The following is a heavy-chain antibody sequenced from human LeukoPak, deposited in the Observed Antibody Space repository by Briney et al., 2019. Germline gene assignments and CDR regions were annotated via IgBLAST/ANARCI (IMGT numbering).Heavy chain of an antibody. CDR1: GYSISSGYY. CDR2: IYHSGST. V-gene: IGHV4-38-2*02. D-gene: IGHD1-26*01. CDR3: ASFLSGSYPDY. J-gene: IGHJ4*02. Sequence: SETLSLTCTVSGYSISSGYYWGWIRQPPGKGLEWIGSIYHSGSTYYNPSLKSRVTISVDTSKNQFSLKLSSVPAADTAVYYRASFLSGSYPDYWGQGTLVTVSS.